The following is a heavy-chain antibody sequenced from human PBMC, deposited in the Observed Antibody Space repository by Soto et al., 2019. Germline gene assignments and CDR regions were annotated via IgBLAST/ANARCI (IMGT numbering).Heavy chain of an antibody. J-gene: IGHJ6*02. Sequence: SVKVSCKASGGTFSSYAISWVRQAPGQGLEWMGGIIPIFGTANYAQKFQGRVTITADESTSTAYMELGSLRSEDTAVYYCAGVALIAARPGYYGMDVWGQGTTVTVSS. CDR1: GGTFSSYA. D-gene: IGHD6-6*01. CDR2: IIPIFGTA. CDR3: AGVALIAARPGYYGMDV. V-gene: IGHV1-69*13.